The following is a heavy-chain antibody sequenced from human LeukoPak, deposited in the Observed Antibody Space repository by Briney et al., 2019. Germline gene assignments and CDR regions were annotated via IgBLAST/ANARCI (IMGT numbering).Heavy chain of an antibody. J-gene: IGHJ4*02. CDR2: IRGDGGSE. Sequence: GGALRLSCAASGFTFSSYWMSWVRQAPGKGLEWVANIRGDGGSEHYVDFVRGRFTISRDNAHNSFYLNMISLTAEYTAVYYCGRETWEKYTDFWSGYVTDWVQGILVTISS. CDR3: GRETWEKYTDFWSGYVTD. CDR1: GFTFSSYW. D-gene: IGHD3-3*01. V-gene: IGHV3-7*01.